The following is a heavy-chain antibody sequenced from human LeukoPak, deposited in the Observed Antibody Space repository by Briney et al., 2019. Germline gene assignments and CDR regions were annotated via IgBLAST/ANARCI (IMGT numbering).Heavy chain of an antibody. Sequence: SETLSLTCTVSGGSISSGDSSWSWIRQPPGKGLEWIGYIYSSGDTYYNPSLKSRVTISVDTSKNQFSLRLSSVTAADTAVYYCPRTPGYCSGTSCYIGYWGQGTLVTVSS. CDR2: IYSSGDT. V-gene: IGHV4-30-4*01. J-gene: IGHJ4*02. CDR1: GGSISSGDSS. D-gene: IGHD2-2*02. CDR3: PRTPGYCSGTSCYIGY.